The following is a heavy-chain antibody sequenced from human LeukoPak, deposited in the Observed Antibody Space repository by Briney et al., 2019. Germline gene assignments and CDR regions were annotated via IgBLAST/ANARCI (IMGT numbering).Heavy chain of an antibody. CDR1: GGAISSYY. CDR3: ASGSHSLNFDY. D-gene: IGHD4-23*01. V-gene: IGHV4-59*01. CDR2: IYYSGST. Sequence: SETLSLTCTVSGGAISSYYWSWIRQPPGKGLEWIGYIYYSGSTNYNPSLKSRVTISVDTSKNQFPLKLSSVTAADTAVYYCASGSHSLNFDYWGQGTLATVSS. J-gene: IGHJ4*02.